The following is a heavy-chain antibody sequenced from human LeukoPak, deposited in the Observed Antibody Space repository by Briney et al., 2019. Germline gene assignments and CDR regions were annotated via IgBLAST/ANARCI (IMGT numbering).Heavy chain of an antibody. CDR2: IWYDVSNK. Sequence: GGSLRLSCAASGFTFSSYGMHWVRQAPGNGLEWLAVIWYDVSNKYYADSVKGRFTISRDNSKNTLYLQMNSLRAEDTAVYYCAKVTKRYYDFWSGYLPPYYYMDVWGKGTTVTVSS. V-gene: IGHV3-33*06. CDR1: GFTFSSYG. J-gene: IGHJ6*03. D-gene: IGHD3-3*01. CDR3: AKVTKRYYDFWSGYLPPYYYMDV.